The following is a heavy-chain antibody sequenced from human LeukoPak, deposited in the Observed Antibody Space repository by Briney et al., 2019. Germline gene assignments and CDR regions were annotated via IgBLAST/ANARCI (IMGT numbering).Heavy chain of an antibody. D-gene: IGHD4-17*01. J-gene: IGHJ3*02. V-gene: IGHV1-69*05. CDR1: GGTFSSYA. Sequence: SVKVSCKASGGTFSSYAISWVRQAPGQGLEWMGGIIPIFGTANYAQKFQGRVTITTDESTSTAYMELSRLRSEDTAVSYCARAQGYGDYQAGAFDIWGQGTMATVSS. CDR2: IIPIFGTA. CDR3: ARAQGYGDYQAGAFDI.